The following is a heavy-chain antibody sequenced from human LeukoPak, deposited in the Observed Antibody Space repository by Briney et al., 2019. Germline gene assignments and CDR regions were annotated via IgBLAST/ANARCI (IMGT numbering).Heavy chain of an antibody. J-gene: IGHJ4*02. CDR1: GGSISSYY. CDR3: ARSRWLQFGNFDY. CDR2: IYTSGST. V-gene: IGHV4-4*09. Sequence: PSETLCLTCTVSGGSISSYYWSWIRQPPGKGLEWIGYIYTSGSTNYNPSLKSRVTISVDTSKNQFSLKLSSVTAADTAVYYCARSRWLQFGNFDYWGQGTLVTVSS. D-gene: IGHD5-24*01.